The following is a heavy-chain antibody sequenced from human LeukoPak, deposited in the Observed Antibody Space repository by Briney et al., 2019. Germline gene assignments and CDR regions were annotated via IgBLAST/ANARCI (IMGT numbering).Heavy chain of an antibody. D-gene: IGHD3-22*01. CDR2: VYYSGST. CDR1: GASISYYY. CDR3: AGSLPKSSGFD. V-gene: IGHV4-59*08. J-gene: IGHJ4*02. Sequence: SETLSLTCSVSGASISYYYWTWIRQSPGKGLEWIGHVYYSGSTNYNPSLKSRVTISLDTSKSQFSLKLISVTAADTAVYYCAGSLPKSSGFDWGQGTLVTVSS.